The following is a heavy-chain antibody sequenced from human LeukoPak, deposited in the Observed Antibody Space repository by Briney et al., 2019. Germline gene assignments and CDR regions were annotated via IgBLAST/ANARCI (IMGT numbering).Heavy chain of an antibody. CDR3: ARSLSSSWWYYGVDV. J-gene: IGHJ6*02. V-gene: IGHV4-59*01. D-gene: IGHD6-13*01. CDR2: IYYSGST. CDR1: GGSISSYY. Sequence: SETLSLTCTVSGGSISSYYWSWIRQPPGKGLEWIGYIYYSGSTNYNPSLKSRVTISVDTSKNQFSLKLSSVTAADTAVYYCARSLSSSWWYYGVDVWGQGTTVTVSS.